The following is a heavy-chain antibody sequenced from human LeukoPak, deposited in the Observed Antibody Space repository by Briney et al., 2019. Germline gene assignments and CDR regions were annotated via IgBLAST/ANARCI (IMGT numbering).Heavy chain of an antibody. D-gene: IGHD2-2*01. CDR2: INHSGST. Sequence: SETLSLTCAVYGGSFSGYYWSWIRQPPGKGLEWIGEINHSGSTNYNPSLKSRVTISVDTSKNQFSLKLSSVTAADTAMYYCARDIVVVPAAPGSPYYYYGMDVWGQGTTVTVSS. CDR3: ARDIVVVPAAPGSPYYYYGMDV. J-gene: IGHJ6*02. V-gene: IGHV4-34*01. CDR1: GGSFSGYY.